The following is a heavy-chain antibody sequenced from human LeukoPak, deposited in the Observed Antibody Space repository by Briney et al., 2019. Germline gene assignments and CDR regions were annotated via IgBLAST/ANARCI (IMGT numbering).Heavy chain of an antibody. Sequence: PGGSLRLSCAASGFTFSSYGMHWVRRAPGKGLEWVAVISYDGSNKYYADSVKGRFTISRDNSKNTLYLQMNSLRAEDTAVYYCADALNYYDSSGYLPGENYWGQGTLVTVSS. V-gene: IGHV3-30*03. CDR3: ADALNYYDSSGYLPGENY. J-gene: IGHJ4*02. CDR1: GFTFSSYG. D-gene: IGHD3-22*01. CDR2: ISYDGSNK.